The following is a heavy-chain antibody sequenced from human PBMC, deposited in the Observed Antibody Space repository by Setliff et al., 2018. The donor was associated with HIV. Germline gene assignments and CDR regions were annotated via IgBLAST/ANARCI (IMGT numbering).Heavy chain of an antibody. CDR3: AWGTQRPIDS. CDR2: IDPDRGEA. D-gene: IGHD3-16*01. Sequence: ASVKVSCKVSGYTFPDYYMQWVRQAPGKGLEWMGLIDPDRGEAVYAEKFQGRVTITADRSIDTGYMTLSSLTSDDTAMYFCAWGTQRPIDSWGQGTLVTVSS. CDR1: GYTFPDYY. J-gene: IGHJ4*02. V-gene: IGHV1-69-2*01.